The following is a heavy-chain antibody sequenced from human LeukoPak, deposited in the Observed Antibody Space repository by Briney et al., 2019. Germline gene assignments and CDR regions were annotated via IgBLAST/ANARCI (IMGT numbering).Heavy chain of an antibody. CDR1: GFTFTTHW. Sequence: GGSLRLSCAASGFTFTTHWMSWVRQAPGKGLEWVANIKQDGSDKKYVESVKGRFTISRDNAKNSLYLQMNSLRAEDTAVYYCASSFGATRGYWGQGTLVTVSS. J-gene: IGHJ4*02. CDR3: ASSFGATRGY. CDR2: IKQDGSDK. V-gene: IGHV3-7*01. D-gene: IGHD3-10*01.